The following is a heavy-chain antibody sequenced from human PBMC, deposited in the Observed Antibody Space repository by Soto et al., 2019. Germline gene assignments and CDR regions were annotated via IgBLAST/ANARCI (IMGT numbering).Heavy chain of an antibody. V-gene: IGHV1-46*03. CDR1: GYTFTSYY. D-gene: IGHD3-3*01. CDR2: INPSGGST. CDR3: ARDLVTTYYDFWSGYSIFDY. Sequence: ASVKVSCKASGYTFTSYYMHWVRQAPGQGLEWMGIINPSGGSTSYAQKFQGRVTMTRDTSTSTVYMELSSLRSEDTAVYYCARDLVTTYYDFWSGYSIFDYWGQGTLVTGSS. J-gene: IGHJ4*02.